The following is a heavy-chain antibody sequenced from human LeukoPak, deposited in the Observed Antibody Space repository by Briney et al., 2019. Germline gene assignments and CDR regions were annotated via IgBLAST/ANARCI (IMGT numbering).Heavy chain of an antibody. Sequence: SETLSLTCTVSGGSISSSSYYWGWIRQPPGKGLEWIGSIYYSGSTYYNPSLKSRFTISVDTSKNQFSLKLSSVTAADTAVYYCARFAAGIAAAGTGDYWGQGTLVTVSS. J-gene: IGHJ4*02. CDR3: ARFAAGIAAAGTGDY. CDR1: GGSISSSSYY. CDR2: IYYSGST. D-gene: IGHD6-13*01. V-gene: IGHV4-39*01.